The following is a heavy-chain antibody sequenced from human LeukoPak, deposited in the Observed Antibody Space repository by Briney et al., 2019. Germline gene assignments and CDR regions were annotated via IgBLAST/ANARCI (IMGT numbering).Heavy chain of an antibody. V-gene: IGHV4-30-4*07. CDR3: ARLRWARSSWCFDY. CDR2: IYYSGSA. CDR1: GGSISSGGYS. D-gene: IGHD6-13*01. Sequence: PSETLSLTCAVSGGSISSGGYSWSWIRQPPGKGLEWIGYIYYSGSAYCNPSLKSRFTISVETSKNQFSLKLSSVTAADTAVYYCARLRWARSSWCFDYWGQGTLVTVSS. J-gene: IGHJ4*02.